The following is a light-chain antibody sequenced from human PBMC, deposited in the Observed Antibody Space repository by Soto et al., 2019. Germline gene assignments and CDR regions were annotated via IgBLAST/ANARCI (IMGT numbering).Light chain of an antibody. V-gene: IGLV2-23*02. J-gene: IGLJ7*01. CDR3: CSYGGSRAV. Sequence: QSALTQPASVSGSPGQSITISCTGTSSDVGSHNLVSWYQQHPGQAPKLMIYEVSKRPLGVSARFSASKSGNTASLTISGLQAEHEAVYYCCSYGGSRAVFGGGTQLTVL. CDR2: EVS. CDR1: SSDVGSHNL.